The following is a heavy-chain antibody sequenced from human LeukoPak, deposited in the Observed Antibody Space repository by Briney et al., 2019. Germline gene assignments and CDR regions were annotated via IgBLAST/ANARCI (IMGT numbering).Heavy chain of an antibody. D-gene: IGHD3-22*01. V-gene: IGHV3-23*01. J-gene: IGHJ4*02. CDR1: GFTFSSYG. CDR3: ARYYYDSSGCYPDDY. CDR2: ISGSGGST. Sequence: GGSLRLSCAASGFTFSSYGMSWVRQAPGKGLEWVSAISGSGGSTYYADSVKGRFTISRDNSKNTLYLQMNSLRAEDTAVYYCARYYYDSSGCYPDDYWGQGTLVTVSS.